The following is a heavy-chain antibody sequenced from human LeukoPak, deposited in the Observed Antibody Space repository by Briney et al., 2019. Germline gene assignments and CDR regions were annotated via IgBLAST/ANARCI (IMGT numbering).Heavy chain of an antibody. CDR1: GFTFS. CDR2: IRHDGTDQ. CDR3: AKDGNWASVS. D-gene: IGHD7-27*01. Sequence: GGSLRLSCVGSGFTFSVHWVRQVPGKGLEWLTFIRHDGTDQHYADSVRGRFTISRDNSKNTVYLQMNSLRPEDTALYYCAKDGNWASVSWGQGTLVTGAS. J-gene: IGHJ5*02. V-gene: IGHV3-30*02.